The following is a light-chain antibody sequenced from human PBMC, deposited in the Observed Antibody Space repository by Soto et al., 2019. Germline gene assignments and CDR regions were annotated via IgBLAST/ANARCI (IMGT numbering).Light chain of an antibody. CDR1: RSVRSSY. J-gene: IGKJ1*01. V-gene: IGKV3-15*01. CDR3: QQYNNWPPWT. Sequence: ENVLTQSPGTLSLSPLEIATLSCMASRSVRSSYLAWYQQKPGQAPRLLIYGTSTRATGIPARFSGSGSETEFTLTISSLQSEDFAVYYCQQYNNWPPWTFGQGTKVDI. CDR2: GTS.